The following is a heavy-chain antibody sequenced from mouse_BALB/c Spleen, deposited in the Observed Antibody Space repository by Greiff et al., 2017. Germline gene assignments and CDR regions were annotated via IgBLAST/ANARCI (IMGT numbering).Heavy chain of an antibody. Sequence: EVKLQESGGGLVKPGGSLKLSCAASGFTFSSYAMSWVRQTPEKRLEWVATISSGGSYTYYPDSVKGRFTISRDNAKNTLYLQMSSLRSEDTAMYYCARESYYAMDYWGQGTSVTVSS. CDR2: ISSGGSYT. CDR3: ARESYYAMDY. CDR1: GFTFSSYA. J-gene: IGHJ4*01. V-gene: IGHV5-9-3*01.